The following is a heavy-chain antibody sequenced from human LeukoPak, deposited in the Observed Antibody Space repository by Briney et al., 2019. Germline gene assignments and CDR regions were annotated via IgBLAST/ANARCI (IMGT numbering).Heavy chain of an antibody. D-gene: IGHD5-18*01. CDR2: IFYSGST. CDR3: ARDREYSYGYFDY. Sequence: SDTLSLTCTVSGGSISSSDYYWGWIRQPPGKGLEWIGTIFYSGSTYYNPSLKSRVTISVDTSRNQFSLKLSSVTAADTAVYYCARDREYSYGYFDYWGQGTLVTVSS. V-gene: IGHV4-39*07. J-gene: IGHJ4*02. CDR1: GGSISSSDYY.